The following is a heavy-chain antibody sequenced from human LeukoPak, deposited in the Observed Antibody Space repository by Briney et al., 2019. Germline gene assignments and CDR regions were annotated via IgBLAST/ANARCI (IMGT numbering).Heavy chain of an antibody. CDR3: AKALEQETVIALDS. CDR1: GFTFSTNA. Sequence: GGYLRRSCAASGFTFSTNAMSWVRQAPGKGLEWVSAISGSVGSTYYADSVKGRFTISRDNSKNTLYLQMNSLRAEDTSIYFCAKALEQETVIALDSWGQGTLVTVSS. J-gene: IGHJ4*02. V-gene: IGHV3-23*01. CDR2: ISGSVGST. D-gene: IGHD6-13*01.